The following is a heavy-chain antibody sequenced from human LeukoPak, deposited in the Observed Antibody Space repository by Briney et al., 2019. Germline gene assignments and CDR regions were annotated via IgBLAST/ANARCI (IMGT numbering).Heavy chain of an antibody. CDR1: GFTLTTYA. D-gene: IGHD3-22*01. CDR2: ISGGGANT. J-gene: IGHJ4*02. Sequence: GGSLRLSCAASGFTLTTYAMSCVRPAPGKGLGWGSAISGGGANTYSSYSVKGRFTISSDNSKSTLSLQMKSLRTGDTAIYFCARRKYDSSGFDYWGQETLVTVFS. V-gene: IGHV3-23*01. CDR3: ARRKYDSSGFDY.